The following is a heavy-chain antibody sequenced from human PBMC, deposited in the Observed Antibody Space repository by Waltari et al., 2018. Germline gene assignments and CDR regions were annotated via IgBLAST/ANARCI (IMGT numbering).Heavy chain of an antibody. CDR3: AVSPYYDVWSGPFDY. CDR1: GGSISSGGYY. V-gene: IGHV4-31*03. CDR2: IYYSGGT. J-gene: IGHJ4*02. D-gene: IGHD3-3*01. Sequence: QVQLQESGPGLVKPSQTLSLTCPVSGGSISSGGYYWSWIRQHPGKGLEWMGYIYYSGGTYYNPSLKSRVTISVDTSKNQFSLKLSSVTAADTAVYYCAVSPYYDVWSGPFDYWGQGTLVTVSS.